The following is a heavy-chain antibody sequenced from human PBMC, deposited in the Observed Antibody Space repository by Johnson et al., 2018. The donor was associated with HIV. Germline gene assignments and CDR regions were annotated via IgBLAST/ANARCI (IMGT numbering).Heavy chain of an antibody. Sequence: VQLVESGGGLVKPGGSLRLSCAASGFTFSDYYVSWVRQAPEKGLEWVSAIGTAGDTYYPGSVKGRFTISRENAKNSLYLQMNSLRAGDTAVYYCARGDRYHAFDIWGQGTMVTVSS. D-gene: IGHD3-16*02. CDR3: ARGDRYHAFDI. CDR2: IGTAGDT. CDR1: GFTFSDYY. V-gene: IGHV3-13*01. J-gene: IGHJ3*02.